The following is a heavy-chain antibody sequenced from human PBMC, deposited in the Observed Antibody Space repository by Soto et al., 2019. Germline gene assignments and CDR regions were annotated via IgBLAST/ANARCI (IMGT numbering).Heavy chain of an antibody. V-gene: IGHV4-59*01. D-gene: IGHD6-13*01. CDR1: GGSISSYY. J-gene: IGHJ4*02. CDR3: AGALGIAAAGIFDY. CDR2: IYYSGST. Sequence: SETLSLTCTVSGGSISSYYWSWIRRPPGKGLEWIGYIYYSGSTNYNPSLKSRVTISVDTSKNQFSLKLSSVTAADTAVYYCAGALGIAAAGIFDYWGQGTLVTVSS.